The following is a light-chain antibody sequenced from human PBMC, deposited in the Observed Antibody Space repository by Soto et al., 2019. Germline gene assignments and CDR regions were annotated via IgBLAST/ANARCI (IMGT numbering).Light chain of an antibody. V-gene: IGKV2-28*01. Sequence: EIVMTQSPLSLPVTPGEPVSISCRSSQSLLHSNGYNYLDWYLQKPGQSPQLLIYLGSNRASGVADRFSGSGSGTDFTLKISRVEAEDVGVYYCMQALQTPITFGQGTRLEIK. J-gene: IGKJ5*01. CDR1: QSLLHSNGYNY. CDR3: MQALQTPIT. CDR2: LGS.